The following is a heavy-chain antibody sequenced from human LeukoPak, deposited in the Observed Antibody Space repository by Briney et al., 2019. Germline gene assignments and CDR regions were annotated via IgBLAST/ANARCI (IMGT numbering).Heavy chain of an antibody. CDR2: IYYSGST. V-gene: IGHV4-59*08. CDR3: ARHFGSGLDY. D-gene: IGHD6-19*01. Sequence: SETLSLTCTVSGGSISSYYWSWIRQPPGKGLEWIGYIYYSGSTNYNPSLKSRVTISVDTSKNQFPLKLSSVTAADTAVYYCARHFGSGLDYWGQGTLVTVSS. CDR1: GGSISSYY. J-gene: IGHJ4*02.